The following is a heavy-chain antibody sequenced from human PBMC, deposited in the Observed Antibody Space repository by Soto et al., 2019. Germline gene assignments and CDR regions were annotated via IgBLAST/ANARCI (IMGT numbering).Heavy chain of an antibody. V-gene: IGHV3-23*01. CDR2: ISGSGGST. CDR3: ANAASEYGDYVGYERHYYYYGMDV. CDR1: GFTFSSYA. D-gene: IGHD4-17*01. Sequence: GGSLRLSCAASGFTFSSYAMSWVRQAPGKGLEWVSAISGSGGSTYYADPVKGRFTISRDKSKNTLYLQMMSLRAEEMAVYYCANAASEYGDYVGYERHYYYYGMDVWGQGTTVTVSS. J-gene: IGHJ6*02.